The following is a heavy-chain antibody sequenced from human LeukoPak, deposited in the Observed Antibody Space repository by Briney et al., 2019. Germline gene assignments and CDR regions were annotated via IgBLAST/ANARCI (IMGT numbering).Heavy chain of an antibody. V-gene: IGHV3-7*01. D-gene: IGHD3-22*01. CDR3: ARDANYYDSRGENYFNC. J-gene: IGHJ4*02. CDR2: IKRDGSDT. CDR1: GFAISSYW. Sequence: GGSLRLSCAASGFAISSYWRSWVRQAPGKGREGVANIKRDGSDTYYVDSVKGRFPISRHNAKNSLYLQLNSLRAEDTAVYYCARDANYYDSRGENYFNCWGQGTLVTVSS.